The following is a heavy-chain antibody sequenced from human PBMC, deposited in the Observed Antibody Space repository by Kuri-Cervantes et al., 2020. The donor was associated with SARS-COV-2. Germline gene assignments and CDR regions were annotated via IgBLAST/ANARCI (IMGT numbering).Heavy chain of an antibody. V-gene: IGHV3-30*02. D-gene: IGHD6-13*01. CDR1: GFTFSSYG. Sequence: GESLKISCAASGFTFSSYGMHWVRQAPGKGLEWVAFIRYDGSNKYYADSVKGRFTISRDNSKNTLYLQMNSLRAEDTAVYYCAKDPRSSSWYVLDYWGQGTLVTVSS. CDR2: IRYDGSNK. J-gene: IGHJ4*02. CDR3: AKDPRSSSWYVLDY.